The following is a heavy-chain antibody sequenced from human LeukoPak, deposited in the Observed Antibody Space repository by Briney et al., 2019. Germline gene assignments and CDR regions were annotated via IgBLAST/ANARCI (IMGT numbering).Heavy chain of an antibody. V-gene: IGHV3-23*01. CDR1: GFTFSSYA. D-gene: IGHD3-10*01. Sequence: AGGSLRLSCAASGFTFSSYAMSWVRQAPGKGLGWVSAISGSGGSTYYADSVKGRFTISRDNSKNTLYLQMNSLRAEDTAVYYCAKGADYGSVFDYWGQGTLVTVSS. J-gene: IGHJ4*02. CDR2: ISGSGGST. CDR3: AKGADYGSVFDY.